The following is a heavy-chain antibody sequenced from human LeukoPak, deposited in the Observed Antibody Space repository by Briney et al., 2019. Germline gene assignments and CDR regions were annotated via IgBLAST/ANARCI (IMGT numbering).Heavy chain of an antibody. V-gene: IGHV1-2*02. CDR2: INPNSGGT. Sequence: ASVKVSCKASGYTFTGYYMHWVRQAPGQGLEWMGWINPNSGGTNYAQKFQGRVTMPRDTSISTAYMELSRLRSDDTAVYYGARGGLRSSGYKGTFDYWGQGTLVTVSS. CDR1: GYTFTGYY. CDR3: ARGGLRSSGYKGTFDY. D-gene: IGHD3-22*01. J-gene: IGHJ4*02.